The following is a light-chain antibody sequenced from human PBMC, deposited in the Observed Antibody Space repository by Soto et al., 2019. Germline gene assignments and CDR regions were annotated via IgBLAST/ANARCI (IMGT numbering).Light chain of an antibody. CDR2: KAS. CDR3: QQYNFYSRT. J-gene: IGKJ1*01. CDR1: QSISTW. V-gene: IGKV1-5*03. Sequence: DIQMTQSPSTLSASVGDTVTITCRASQSISTWLAWYQQKPGKVPKLLIYKASSLQSGVPSRFSGIGSGTEFTLTISSPQPDDFATYYCQQYNFYSRTFGQGTKVEIK.